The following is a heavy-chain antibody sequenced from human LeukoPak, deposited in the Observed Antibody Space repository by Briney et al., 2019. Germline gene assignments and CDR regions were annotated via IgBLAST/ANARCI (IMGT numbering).Heavy chain of an antibody. Sequence: GGSLRLSCAASGFSFSNAWMNWVRQAPGEGLEWVGRIKSKADGGTTDYAARVEGIFFVSRDDSKNTVYLQLNSLKTEDTAVYYCTTGNSIEVKDAFDIWGQGTMVTVSS. D-gene: IGHD4-23*01. CDR1: GFSFSNAW. CDR2: IKSKADGGTT. J-gene: IGHJ3*02. CDR3: TTGNSIEVKDAFDI. V-gene: IGHV3-15*01.